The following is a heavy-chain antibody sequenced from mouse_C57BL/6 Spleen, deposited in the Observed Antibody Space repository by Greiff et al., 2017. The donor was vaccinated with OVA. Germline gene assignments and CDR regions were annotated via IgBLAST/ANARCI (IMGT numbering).Heavy chain of an antibody. Sequence: QVQLQQSGAELARPGASVKLSCKASGYTFTSYGISWVKQRTGQGLEWIGEIYPRSGNTYYNEKFKGKATLTADKSSSTAYMELRSLTSEDSAVDFCARLTTVVASDYWGQGTTLTVSS. CDR1: GYTFTSYG. CDR3: ARLTTVVASDY. CDR2: IYPRSGNT. J-gene: IGHJ2*01. V-gene: IGHV1-81*01. D-gene: IGHD1-1*01.